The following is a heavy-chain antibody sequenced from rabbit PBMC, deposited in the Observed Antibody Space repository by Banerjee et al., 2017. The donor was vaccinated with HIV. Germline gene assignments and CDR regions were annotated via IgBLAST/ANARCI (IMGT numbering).Heavy chain of an antibody. V-gene: IGHV1S7*01. J-gene: IGHJ3*01. CDR1: GLDFSSYS. CDR3: ARLEYGADGHVKL. Sequence: QLVESGGGLVQPGGSLKLSCKASGLDFSSYSMNWVRQAPGKGLEWIGYIDPVFGSTYYASGVNGRFTISSHNAQNTLYLQLNSLTAADTATYFCARLEYGADGHVKLWGQGTLVTVS. D-gene: IGHD2-1*01. CDR2: IDPVFGST.